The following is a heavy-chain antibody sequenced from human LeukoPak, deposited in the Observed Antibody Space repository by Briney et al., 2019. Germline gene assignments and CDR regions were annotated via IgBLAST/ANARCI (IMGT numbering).Heavy chain of an antibody. D-gene: IGHD4-17*01. CDR1: GFAFSNAW. Sequence: GGSLRLSCAASGFAFSNAWMSWVRQAPGKGLEWVSVIYSGGSTYYADSVRGRFTISRDNSKNTLYLQMNSLRAEDTAVYYCARGGWYGDYGNWFDPWGQGTLVTVSS. J-gene: IGHJ5*02. V-gene: IGHV3-66*01. CDR2: IYSGGST. CDR3: ARGGWYGDYGNWFDP.